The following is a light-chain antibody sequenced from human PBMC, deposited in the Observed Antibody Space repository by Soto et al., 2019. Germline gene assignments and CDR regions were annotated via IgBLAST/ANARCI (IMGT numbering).Light chain of an antibody. CDR1: QSINNN. Sequence: EIVMTQSPATLSVSPGERATLSCRATQSINNNLAWYQQKPGQAPRLLIYGASTRATGIPARSSGSGSGTEFTLTISSLQSEDFAVYYCQQYNDWWTFGQGTKVEIK. CDR2: GAS. J-gene: IGKJ1*01. CDR3: QQYNDWWT. V-gene: IGKV3-15*01.